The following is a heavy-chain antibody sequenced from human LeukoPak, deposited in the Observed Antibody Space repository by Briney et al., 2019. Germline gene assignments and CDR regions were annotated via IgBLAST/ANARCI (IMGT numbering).Heavy chain of an antibody. J-gene: IGHJ4*02. V-gene: IGHV1-18*01. Sequence: ASVKVSCKASGYTFTSYGISWVRQAPGQGLEWMGWISAYNGNTNYEQKLQGRVTMTTDTSTSTAYMELRSLRSDDTAVYYCAREYSGYDWGQFDYWGQGTLVTVSP. CDR2: ISAYNGNT. D-gene: IGHD5-12*01. CDR1: GYTFTSYG. CDR3: AREYSGYDWGQFDY.